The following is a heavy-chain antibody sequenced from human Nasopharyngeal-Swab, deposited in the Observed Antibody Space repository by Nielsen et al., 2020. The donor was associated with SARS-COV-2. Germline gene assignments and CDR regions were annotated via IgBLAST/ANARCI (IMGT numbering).Heavy chain of an antibody. Sequence: SETLSLTCTVSGGSFSSGSYYWSWIRQPPGKGLEWIGYIYYSGSTNYNPSLKSRVTISVDTSKNQFSLKLSSVTAADTAVYYCARDHYGSGSPSMDVWGQGTTVTVSS. CDR2: IYYSGST. V-gene: IGHV4-61*01. J-gene: IGHJ6*02. D-gene: IGHD3-10*01. CDR3: ARDHYGSGSPSMDV. CDR1: GGSFSSGSYY.